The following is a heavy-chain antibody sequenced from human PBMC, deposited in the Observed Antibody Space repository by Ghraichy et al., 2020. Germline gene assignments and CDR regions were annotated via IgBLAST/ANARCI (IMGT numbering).Heavy chain of an antibody. D-gene: IGHD4-17*01. Sequence: ETLSLTCVGSGFTFSGYDMNWVRQSPGRGLEWVSHISSSGRIIFYADSVQGRFTVSRNNAQNSLSLQMNSLRDEDTATYYCARASTVVRFYYYGGLDVWGQGTTVTVSS. CDR2: ISSSGRII. CDR3: ARASTVVRFYYYGGLDV. V-gene: IGHV3-48*02. J-gene: IGHJ6*02. CDR1: GFTFSGYD.